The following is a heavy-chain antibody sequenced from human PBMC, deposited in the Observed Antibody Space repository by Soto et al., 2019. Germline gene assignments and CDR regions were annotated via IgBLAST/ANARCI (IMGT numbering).Heavy chain of an antibody. CDR1: GGSISSGGYY. CDR2: IYYSGST. J-gene: IGHJ4*02. V-gene: IGHV4-31*03. CDR3: ARDNGDYDILTGSYYFDY. D-gene: IGHD3-9*01. Sequence: SETLSLTCTVSGGSISSGGYYWSWIRQHPGKGLEWIGYIYYSGSTYYNPSLKSRVTMSVDTSKNQFSLKLSSVTAADTAVYYCARDNGDYDILTGSYYFDYWGQGTLVTVSS.